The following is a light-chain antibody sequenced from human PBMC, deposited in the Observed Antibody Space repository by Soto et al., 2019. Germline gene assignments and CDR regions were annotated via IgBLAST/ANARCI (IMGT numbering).Light chain of an antibody. Sequence: DIQLTQSPSFLSASVGDRVTITCRASQGISSYLAWYQQKPGKAPKLLISAASTLRSGVPSRFSGSGSGTEFTLTISSLQPEDFATYYCQQLNNYPPTFGPGTKVEIK. CDR3: QQLNNYPPT. V-gene: IGKV1-9*01. J-gene: IGKJ3*01. CDR1: QGISSY. CDR2: AAS.